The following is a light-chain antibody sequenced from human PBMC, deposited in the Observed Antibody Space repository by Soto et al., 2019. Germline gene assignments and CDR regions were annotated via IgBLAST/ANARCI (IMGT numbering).Light chain of an antibody. CDR3: QQYFRSLVE. CDR1: QSVSARF. CDR2: ATS. Sequence: ELVLTQSPDTLSLSPGERATLSCRASQSVSARFLAWYQHRPGQAPRLLISATSTRAPGIPDRFSGSGSGPDFTLTISSLEPEDVAVYYCQQYFRSLVEFGQGTKVEIK. V-gene: IGKV3-20*01. J-gene: IGKJ1*01.